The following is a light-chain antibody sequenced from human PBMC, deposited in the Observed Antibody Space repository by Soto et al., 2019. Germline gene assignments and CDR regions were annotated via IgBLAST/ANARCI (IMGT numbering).Light chain of an antibody. Sequence: ALAQPSSVSGSPGQSITISCTGTSTDVGGYNYVSWYQHHPGKGPKLIIYEVNNRPSGVSDRFSGSKSGNKASLTTSNLEAEDESDYYCGSYTSTDTPFVFGTGAKVTVL. CDR3: GSYTSTDTPFV. V-gene: IGLV2-14*01. J-gene: IGLJ1*01. CDR2: EVN. CDR1: STDVGGYNY.